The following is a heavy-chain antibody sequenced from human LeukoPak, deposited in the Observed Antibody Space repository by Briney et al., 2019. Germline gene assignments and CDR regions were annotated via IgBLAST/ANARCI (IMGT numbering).Heavy chain of an antibody. V-gene: IGHV3-7*01. Sequence: GGSLRLSCAASGFTFGIYWMSWVRQPPGKGLEWVANIKHDGSEKYYVDSVEGRFNISRDNAKNSLYLQMNSLRAEDTAVYYCARVGTAEGTLEDYWGQGTLVTVSS. CDR3: ARVGTAEGTLEDY. CDR1: GFTFGIYW. J-gene: IGHJ4*02. CDR2: IKHDGSEK. D-gene: IGHD6-13*01.